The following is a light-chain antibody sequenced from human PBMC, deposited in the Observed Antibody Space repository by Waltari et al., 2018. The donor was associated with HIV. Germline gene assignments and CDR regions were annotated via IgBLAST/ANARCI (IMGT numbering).Light chain of an antibody. V-gene: IGKV1-27*01. CDR1: QDIGDS. Sequence: DIRMTPSPSSLSASVGDRVTITCRATQDIGDSLAWYQQRPGQGPKLLIYRASTLHSGVPSRFTGSGSGTYFTLSITSLQPEDVATYFCQKYNNAPHTFGQGTKVEI. CDR3: QKYNNAPHT. CDR2: RAS. J-gene: IGKJ1*01.